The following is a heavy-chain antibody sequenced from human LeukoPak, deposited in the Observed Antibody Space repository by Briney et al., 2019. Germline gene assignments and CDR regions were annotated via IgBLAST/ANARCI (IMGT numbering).Heavy chain of an antibody. CDR2: IRYDGSNK. CDR3: AKDWNGSGSLNHY. Sequence: GGSLRLSCAASGFTFSNFGMHWVRQAPGKGLEWVAFIRYDGSNKYYADSVKGRFTISRDNSKNTLYLQMNSLRAEDTAVYYCAKDWNGSGSLNHYWGQGTLVTVSS. D-gene: IGHD3-10*01. CDR1: GFTFSNFG. J-gene: IGHJ4*02. V-gene: IGHV3-30*02.